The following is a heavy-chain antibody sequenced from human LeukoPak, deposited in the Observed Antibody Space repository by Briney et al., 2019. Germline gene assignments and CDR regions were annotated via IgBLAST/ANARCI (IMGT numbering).Heavy chain of an antibody. V-gene: IGHV4-39*01. J-gene: IGHJ4*02. CDR3: AGPLLTYYSDSSAYS. CDR2: IYYSGST. Sequence: SETLSLTCTVSGGSISSSSYYWGWIRQPPGKGLEGIGIIYYSGSTSYNPSLKSRVTISIDTSKNQFSLKLSSVTAADTAVYYCAGPLLTYYSDSSAYSWGQGTLVTVSS. D-gene: IGHD3-22*01. CDR1: GGSISSSSYY.